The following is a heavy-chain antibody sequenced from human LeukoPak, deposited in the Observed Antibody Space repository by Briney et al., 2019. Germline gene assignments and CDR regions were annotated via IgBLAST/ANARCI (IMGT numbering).Heavy chain of an antibody. J-gene: IGHJ4*02. CDR2: IIPIFGIA. D-gene: IGHD3-22*01. CDR1: GGTFSSYA. Sequence: SVKVSCKASGGTFSSYAISWVRQAPGQGLEWMGRIIPIFGIANYAQKFQGRVTITADKSTSTAYMELSSLRSEDTAVYYCARARGYDSSGYPTDYWGQGTPVTVSS. CDR3: ARARGYDSSGYPTDY. V-gene: IGHV1-69*04.